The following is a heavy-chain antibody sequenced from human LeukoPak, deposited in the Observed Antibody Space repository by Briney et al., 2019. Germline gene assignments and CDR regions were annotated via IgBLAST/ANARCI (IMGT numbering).Heavy chain of an antibody. CDR1: GFTFSDFY. J-gene: IGHJ6*02. D-gene: IGHD2-8*02. Sequence: PGGSLRLSCAASGFTFSDFYMSWIRQAPGKGLEWLSYIGGSGTGIKYADSVKGRFTISRDNAKKSLYLQMTSLRVEDAAVYYCARDRCTGAACSGYYHGMDVWGQGTTVTVSS. V-gene: IGHV3-11*01. CDR3: ARDRCTGAACSGYYHGMDV. CDR2: IGGSGTGI.